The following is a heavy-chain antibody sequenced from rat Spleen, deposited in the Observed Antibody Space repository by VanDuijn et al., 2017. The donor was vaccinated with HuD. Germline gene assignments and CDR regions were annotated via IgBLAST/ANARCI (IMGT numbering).Heavy chain of an antibody. CDR2: ITNSGGST. CDR3: ARHYGGYSEYVMDA. V-gene: IGHV5S13*01. D-gene: IGHD1-11*01. Sequence: EVQLVESGGGLVQPGRSLKLSCAASGFSFSYYGMAWVRQAPTTGLEWVASITNSGGSTYYRDSVKGRFTISRDNAKSTLYLQMDSLRSEDTATYYCARHYGGYSEYVMDAWGQGASVTVSS. CDR1: GFSFSYYG. J-gene: IGHJ4*01.